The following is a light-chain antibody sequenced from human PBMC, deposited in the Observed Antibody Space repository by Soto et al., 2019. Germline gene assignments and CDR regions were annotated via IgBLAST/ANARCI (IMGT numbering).Light chain of an antibody. Sequence: QSVLTQPDSVSGSPGQSITISCTGTSSDIGAYDYVSWYQQYQGRVPKLLIHEVTNMPSGVLDRFSGSKSGNTASLTISGLQTEDEADYYCSSHAGSSAFYVFGTGTKLTVL. CDR3: SSHAGSSAFYV. J-gene: IGLJ1*01. CDR2: EVT. V-gene: IGLV2-14*01. CDR1: SSDIGAYDY.